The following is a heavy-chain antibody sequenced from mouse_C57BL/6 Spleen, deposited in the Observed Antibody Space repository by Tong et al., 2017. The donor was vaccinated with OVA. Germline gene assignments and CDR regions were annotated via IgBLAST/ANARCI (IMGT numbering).Heavy chain of an antibody. D-gene: IGHD2-4*01. CDR1: GFTFSDYY. V-gene: IGHV5-4*02. CDR3: ARHLITTGGMDY. J-gene: IGHJ4*01. Sequence: EVQLQESGGGLVKPGGSLKLSCAASGFTFSDYYMYWVRQTPEKRLEWVATISDGGSYTYYPDSVKGRFTISRDNAKNTLCLQMSSLRSEDTAMYYCARHLITTGGMDYWGQGASVPVSS. CDR2: ISDGGSYT.